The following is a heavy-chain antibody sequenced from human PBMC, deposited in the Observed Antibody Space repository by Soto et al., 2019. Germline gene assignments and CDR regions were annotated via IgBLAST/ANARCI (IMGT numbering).Heavy chain of an antibody. CDR2: IKQDGSEK. J-gene: IGHJ6*03. V-gene: IGHV3-7*01. CDR1: GFSFSHYC. CDR3: XXXXXXXXXXXYGVGGKYYYYYMDV. D-gene: IGHD3-16*01. Sequence: EVQLVESGGGLVQPGGSLRLSCAASGFSFSHYCMSWVRQAPGKGLEWVANIKQDGSEKYDVDSVKGRFTISRDNAKNSMFLXXXSLXXXXXXXXXXXXXXXXXXXXXYGVGGKYYYYYMDVWGKGTTVTVSS.